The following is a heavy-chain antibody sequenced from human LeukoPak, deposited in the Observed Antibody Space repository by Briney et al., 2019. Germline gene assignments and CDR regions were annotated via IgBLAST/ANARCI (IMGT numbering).Heavy chain of an antibody. Sequence: GGSLRLSCAASGFTFSSYSMNWVRQAPGKGLEWVSSISSSSSYIYYADSVKSRFTISRDNAKNSLYLQMNSLRAEDTAVYYCARVVPYYCGSGSSMGFDYWGQGTLVTVSS. CDR1: GFTFSSYS. V-gene: IGHV3-21*01. CDR2: ISSSSSYI. D-gene: IGHD3-10*01. CDR3: ARVVPYYCGSGSSMGFDY. J-gene: IGHJ4*02.